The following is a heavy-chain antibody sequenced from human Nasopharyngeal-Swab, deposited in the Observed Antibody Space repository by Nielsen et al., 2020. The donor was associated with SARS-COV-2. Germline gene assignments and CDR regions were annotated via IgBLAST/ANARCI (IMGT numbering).Heavy chain of an antibody. CDR2: INPSGGST. Sequence: ASVKVSCKASGYTFPSYYMHWVRQAPGQGLEWLGIINPSGGSTSYAQKFQGRVTMTRDTSTSTVYMELSSLRSEDTAVYYCARDRFSRVPAAPGVGMDVWGQGTTVTVSS. V-gene: IGHV1-46*01. CDR3: ARDRFSRVPAAPGVGMDV. D-gene: IGHD2-2*01. J-gene: IGHJ6*02. CDR1: GYTFPSYY.